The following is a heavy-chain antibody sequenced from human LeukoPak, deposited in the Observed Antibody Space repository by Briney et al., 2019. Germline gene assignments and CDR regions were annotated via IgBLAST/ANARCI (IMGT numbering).Heavy chain of an antibody. Sequence: PGGSLRLSCAASGFTVSSNYMSWVRQAPGKGLEWVSVIYSGGSTYYADSVKGRFTISRDNSKNTLYLQMNSLRAEDTAVYYCASYCSGGSCYPFDYWGQGTLVTVSS. CDR3: ASYCSGGSCYPFDY. J-gene: IGHJ4*02. V-gene: IGHV3-53*01. CDR1: GFTVSSNY. CDR2: IYSGGST. D-gene: IGHD2-15*01.